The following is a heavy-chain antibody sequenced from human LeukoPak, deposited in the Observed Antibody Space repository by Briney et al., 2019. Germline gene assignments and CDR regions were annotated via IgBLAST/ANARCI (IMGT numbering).Heavy chain of an antibody. CDR3: ARANNSAWHYFDY. Sequence: GGSLRLSCAASGFTFSSYAMSWVRQAPGKGLEWVSAITGSGGTYYGDSVKGRFTISRDNSKNTLYLQMNSLRPEDTAVYFCARANNSAWHYFDYWGQGTLVTVSS. V-gene: IGHV3-23*01. CDR2: ITGSGGT. CDR1: GFTFSSYA. D-gene: IGHD6-19*01. J-gene: IGHJ4*02.